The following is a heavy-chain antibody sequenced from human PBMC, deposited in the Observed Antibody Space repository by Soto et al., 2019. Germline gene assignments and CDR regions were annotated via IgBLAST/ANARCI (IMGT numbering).Heavy chain of an antibody. CDR2: IYYSGTT. J-gene: IGHJ2*01. V-gene: IGHV4-59*01. D-gene: IGHD5-12*01. CDR1: GGSINRYY. CDR3: TRGPLINIGTTPSYWYFEL. Sequence: PSETLSLTCAVSGGSINRYYWSWIRQPPGTGLEWIGHIYYSGTTTYRPSLKSRVIISIDTSKNQISLDLDSVTAADTAVYYCTRGPLINIGTTPSYWYFELWGHGTLVTVSS.